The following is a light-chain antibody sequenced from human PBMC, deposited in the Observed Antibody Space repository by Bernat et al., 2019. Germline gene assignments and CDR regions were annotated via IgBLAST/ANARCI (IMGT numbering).Light chain of an antibody. CDR3: QQSYSTPYT. Sequence: DIQMTQSPSSLSAFVGDRVTITCRASQSISSYLNWYQQKPGKAPKLLIYAASSLQSGVPSRFSGSGSGTDFTLTISSLQPEDFATYYCQQSYSTPYTFGQATKLEIK. CDR1: QSISSY. J-gene: IGKJ2*01. V-gene: IGKV1-39*01. CDR2: AAS.